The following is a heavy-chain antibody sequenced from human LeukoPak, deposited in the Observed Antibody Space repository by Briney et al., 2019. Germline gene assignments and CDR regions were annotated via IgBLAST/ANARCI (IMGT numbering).Heavy chain of an antibody. CDR1: GFTFSDYY. J-gene: IGHJ4*02. V-gene: IGHV3-11*01. CDR2: ISSSGSTI. CDR3: ARDLAAYYGSGSYPLDY. D-gene: IGHD3-10*01. Sequence: GGSLGLSCAASGFTFSDYYMSWIRQAPGKGLEWVSYISSSGSTIYYADSVKGRFTISRDNAKNSLYLQMNSLRAEDTAVYYCARDLAAYYGSGSYPLDYWGQGTLVTVSS.